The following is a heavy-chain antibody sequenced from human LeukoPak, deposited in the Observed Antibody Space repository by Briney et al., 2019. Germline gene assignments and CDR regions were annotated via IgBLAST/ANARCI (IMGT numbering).Heavy chain of an antibody. CDR2: INPNSGGT. CDR1: GYTFTGYY. V-gene: IGHV1-2*02. Sequence: ASVKVSCKACGYTFTGYYMHWVRQDPGQGLEWMGGINPNSGGTNYAQKFQGRVTMTRDTSISTAYMELSRLRSDDTAVYYCARGYYDSWLEYYFDYWGQGTLVTVSS. CDR3: ARGYYDSWLEYYFDY. J-gene: IGHJ4*02. D-gene: IGHD3-22*01.